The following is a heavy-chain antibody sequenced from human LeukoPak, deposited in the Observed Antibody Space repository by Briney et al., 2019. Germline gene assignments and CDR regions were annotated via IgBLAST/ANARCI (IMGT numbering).Heavy chain of an antibody. J-gene: IGHJ4*02. D-gene: IGHD2-2*01. CDR2: ISGSGDRA. CDR3: AKVRYVDY. CDR1: GFTFNNYA. V-gene: IGHV3-23*01. Sequence: GGSLRLSCAASGFTFNNYAMSWVRQAPGKGLERVSAISGSGDRAFYADSVKGRFTISRDNSKNTLYLQVNSLRAEDTAVYYCAKVRYVDYWGQGTLVTVSS.